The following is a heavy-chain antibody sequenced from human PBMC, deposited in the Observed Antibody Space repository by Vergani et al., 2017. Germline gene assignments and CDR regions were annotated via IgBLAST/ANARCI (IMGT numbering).Heavy chain of an antibody. CDR2: IIPIFGTA. D-gene: IGHD3-10*01. V-gene: IGHV1-69*01. CDR3: AGSGFGGEYFYYYMDV. Sequence: QVQLLQSGAEVKKPGSSVKVSCKASGGTFSSYAISWVRQAPGQGLEWMGGIIPIFGTANYAQKFQGRVTITADESTSTAYLELSSLRAEDTAVYYCAGSGFGGEYFYYYMDVWGKGTMVTVSS. J-gene: IGHJ6*03. CDR1: GGTFSSYA.